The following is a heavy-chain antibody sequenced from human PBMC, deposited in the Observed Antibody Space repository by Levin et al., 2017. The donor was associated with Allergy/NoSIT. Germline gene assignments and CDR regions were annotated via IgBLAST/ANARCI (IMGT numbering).Heavy chain of an antibody. D-gene: IGHD3-22*01. CDR1: GFTFSDHY. Sequence: PGESLKISCAASGFTFSDHYMDWFRQPPGKGLEWVGRSRDKANSHTTEYAASVKGRFTISRDDLKNAVFLQMNSLKTEDTAVYYCARTYRFDSSKYYTDFWGQGTLVTVSS. CDR3: ARTYRFDSSKYYTDF. V-gene: IGHV3-72*01. CDR2: SRDKANSHTT. J-gene: IGHJ4*02.